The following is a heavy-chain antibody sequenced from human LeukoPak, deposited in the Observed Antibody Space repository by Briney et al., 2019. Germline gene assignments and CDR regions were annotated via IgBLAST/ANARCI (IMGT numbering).Heavy chain of an antibody. CDR1: GFTFSNAW. J-gene: IGHJ4*02. Sequence: GSLRLSCAASGFTFSNAWMSWVRQAPGKGLEWIGEINHAGGTNYNPSLKSRVSISAETSKNQFSLRLTSVTAADTAVYYCARRDFALFGVVTAFNFWGQGTLVTVSS. D-gene: IGHD3-3*01. CDR3: ARRDFALFGVVTAFNF. CDR2: INHAGGT. V-gene: IGHV4-34*01.